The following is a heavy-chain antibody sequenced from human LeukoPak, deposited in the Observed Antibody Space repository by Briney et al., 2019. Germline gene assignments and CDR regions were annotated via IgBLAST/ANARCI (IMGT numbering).Heavy chain of an antibody. Sequence: SETLSLTCTVSGGSISSGSYYWSWIRQPAGKGLEWIGRIYTSGSTNYNPSLKSRVTMSVDTSKNQFSLKLSSVTAADTAVYYCARESRWGFDYWGQGTLVTVSS. V-gene: IGHV4-61*02. CDR3: ARESRWGFDY. CDR1: GGSISSGSYY. J-gene: IGHJ4*02. CDR2: IYTSGST. D-gene: IGHD7-27*01.